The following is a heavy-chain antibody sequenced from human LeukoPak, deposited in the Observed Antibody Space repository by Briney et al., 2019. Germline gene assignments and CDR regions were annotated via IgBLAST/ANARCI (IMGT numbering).Heavy chain of an antibody. CDR1: GFTFSSYA. CDR2: ITLSGGST. V-gene: IGHV3-23*01. D-gene: IGHD1-1*01. J-gene: IGHJ6*03. CDR3: AKRGNPTVGHHYLDV. Sequence: GGSLRLSCAASGFTFSSYAMSWVRQAPGKGLEWVSSITLSGGSTFYADSVKGRFTISRDNSKNTLYLQMNSLGAEDTAVYYCAKRGNPTVGHHYLDVWGEGTTVSVSS.